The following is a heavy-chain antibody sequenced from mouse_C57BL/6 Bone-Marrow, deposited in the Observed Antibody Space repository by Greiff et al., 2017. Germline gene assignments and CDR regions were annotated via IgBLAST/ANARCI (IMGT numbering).Heavy chain of an antibody. V-gene: IGHV1-64*01. Sequence: VQLQQPGAELVKPGASVKLSCKASGYTFTSYWMHWVKQRPGQGLEWIGMIHPNSGSTNYNEKFKSKATLTVDKSSSTAYMQLSSLTSEDSAVYYSATHHYYGSSYWYFDVWGTGTTVTVSS. CDR1: GYTFTSYW. D-gene: IGHD1-1*01. CDR3: ATHHYYGSSYWYFDV. CDR2: IHPNSGST. J-gene: IGHJ1*03.